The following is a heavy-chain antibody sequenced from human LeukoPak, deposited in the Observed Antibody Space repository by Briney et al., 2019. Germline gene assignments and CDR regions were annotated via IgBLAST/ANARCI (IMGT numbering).Heavy chain of an antibody. CDR1: GFTFSSYG. D-gene: IGHD5-12*01. V-gene: IGHV3-30*18. CDR3: AKEYSGYDSYFQH. J-gene: IGHJ1*01. Sequence: GGSLRLSCAASGFTFSSYGMHWVRQAPGKGLEWVAVISYDVSNKYYADSVKGRFTISRDNSKNTLYLQMNSLRAEDTAVYYCAKEYSGYDSYFQHWGQGTLVTVSS. CDR2: ISYDVSNK.